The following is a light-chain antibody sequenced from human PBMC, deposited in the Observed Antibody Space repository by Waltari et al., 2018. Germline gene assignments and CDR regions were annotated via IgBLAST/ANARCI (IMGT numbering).Light chain of an antibody. Sequence: IVLTQSPGTLSLSPGERATLSCRASQSVSKAVAWYHQKPGQAPKLPIYGASTRATGIPDRFTGSGSGTDFSLTISSLEPEDFAIYFCQHYVRLPATFGQGTKVEIK. CDR2: GAS. CDR1: QSVSKAV. J-gene: IGKJ1*01. V-gene: IGKV3-20*01. CDR3: QHYVRLPAT.